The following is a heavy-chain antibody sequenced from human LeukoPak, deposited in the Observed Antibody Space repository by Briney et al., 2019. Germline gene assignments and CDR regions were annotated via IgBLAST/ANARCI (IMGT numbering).Heavy chain of an antibody. CDR1: GFTFSTFA. D-gene: IGHD2-8*02. V-gene: IGHV3-23*01. Sequence: GGSLRLSCAASGFTFSTFAMIWVRQPPGKGLEWVSSIFPSGGEIHYADSVRGRFTISRDNSKSTLSLQMSSLRAEDTAIYYCATYRQVLLPFESWGQGTLVTVSS. CDR2: IFPSGGEI. J-gene: IGHJ4*02. CDR3: ATYRQVLLPFES.